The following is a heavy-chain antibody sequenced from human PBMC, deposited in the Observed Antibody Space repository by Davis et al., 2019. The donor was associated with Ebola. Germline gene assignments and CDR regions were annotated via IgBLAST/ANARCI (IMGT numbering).Heavy chain of an antibody. V-gene: IGHV3-23*01. CDR3: AGRRSSVQGRYYGMDV. Sequence: PGGSLRLSCAASGFTFSSYAMSWVRQAPGKGLEWVSAISGSGGSTYYADSVKGRFTISRDNSKNTLYLQMNSLRAEDTAVYYCAGRRSSVQGRYYGMDVWGQGTTVTVSS. J-gene: IGHJ6*02. CDR1: GFTFSSYA. D-gene: IGHD6-6*01. CDR2: ISGSGGST.